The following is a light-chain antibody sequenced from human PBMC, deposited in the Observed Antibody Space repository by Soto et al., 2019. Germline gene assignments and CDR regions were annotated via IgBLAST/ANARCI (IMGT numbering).Light chain of an antibody. CDR3: QQDNNWHVGFT. V-gene: IGKV3-15*01. J-gene: IGKJ3*01. Sequence: EIVMTQSPATLSVSPGERATLSCRASQSVSSNLAWYQQKPGQAPRLLIYGASTRATGIPARFSGSGSGTEFALTISSLQSEDFAVYYCQQDNNWHVGFTFGPGTKVDIK. CDR1: QSVSSN. CDR2: GAS.